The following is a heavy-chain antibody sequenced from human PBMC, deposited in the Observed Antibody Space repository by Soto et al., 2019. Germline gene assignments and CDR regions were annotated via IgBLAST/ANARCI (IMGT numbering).Heavy chain of an antibody. V-gene: IGHV3-33*01. D-gene: IGHD2-15*01. CDR1: GFTFSSYG. CDR2: IWYDGSNK. J-gene: IGHJ4*02. CDR3: ASICSGGSCYQEAFDY. Sequence: GGSLRLSCAASGFTFSSYGMHWVRQAPGKGLEWVVVIWYDGSNKYYADSVKGRFTISRDNSKNTLYLQMNSLRAEDTAVYYCASICSGGSCYQEAFDYWGQGTLVTVSS.